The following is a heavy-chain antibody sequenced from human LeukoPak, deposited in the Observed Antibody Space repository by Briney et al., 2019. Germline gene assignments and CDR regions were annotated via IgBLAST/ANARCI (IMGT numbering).Heavy chain of an antibody. CDR3: AKPYLWFGELSGAFDI. D-gene: IGHD3-10*01. J-gene: IGHJ3*02. Sequence: PGTSLRLSCAASGFTFSSYGMHWVRQAPGKGLEWVAVISYDGSNKYYADSVKGRSTISRDNSKNTLYLQMNSLRAEDTAVYYCAKPYLWFGELSGAFDIWGQGTMVTVSS. CDR2: ISYDGSNK. CDR1: GFTFSSYG. V-gene: IGHV3-33*05.